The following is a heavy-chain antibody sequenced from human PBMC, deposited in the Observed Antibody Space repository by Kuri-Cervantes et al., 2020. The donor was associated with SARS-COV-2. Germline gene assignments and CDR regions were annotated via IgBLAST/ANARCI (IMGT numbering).Heavy chain of an antibody. CDR2: IIPIFGTA. Sequence: SVKVSCKAPGDTFSSYAITWVRQAPGQGLEWMGRIIPIFGTANYEQKLQGRVTIIADKSTSTAYMELSSLRSEDTAVYYCASRYCSSTSCREYFQHWGQGTLVTGSS. CDR3: ASRYCSSTSCREYFQH. D-gene: IGHD2-2*01. J-gene: IGHJ1*01. CDR1: GDTFSSYA. V-gene: IGHV1-69*06.